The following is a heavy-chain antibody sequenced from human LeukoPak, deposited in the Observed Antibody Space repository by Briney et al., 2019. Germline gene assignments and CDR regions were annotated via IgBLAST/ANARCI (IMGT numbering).Heavy chain of an antibody. Sequence: SETLSLTCTVSGGSNSSYYWSWIRQLPGKGLEWIGYIYYSGNTNYNPSLKSRVTISVDTSKNQFSLRLSSVTAADTAVYYCARSYCGGGSCGAFDIWGQGTLVTVSS. V-gene: IGHV4-59*01. CDR3: ARSYCGGGSCGAFDI. CDR2: IYYSGNT. D-gene: IGHD2-15*01. J-gene: IGHJ4*02. CDR1: GGSNSSYY.